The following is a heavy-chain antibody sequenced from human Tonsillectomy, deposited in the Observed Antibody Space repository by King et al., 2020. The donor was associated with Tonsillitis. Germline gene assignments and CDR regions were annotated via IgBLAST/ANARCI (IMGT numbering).Heavy chain of an antibody. CDR2: INPNSGVT. CDR3: ARGSRQQLVLLFDY. D-gene: IGHD6-13*01. CDR1: GYTFTGYY. J-gene: IGHJ4*02. V-gene: IGHV1-2*02. Sequence: QLVQSGAEVKKPGASVKVSCKASGYTFTGYYMHWVRQAPGQGLEWMGWINPNSGVTNYAQKFQGRVTMTRDTSISTAYMELSRLRSDDTAVYYCARGSRQQLVLLFDYWGQGTLVTVSS.